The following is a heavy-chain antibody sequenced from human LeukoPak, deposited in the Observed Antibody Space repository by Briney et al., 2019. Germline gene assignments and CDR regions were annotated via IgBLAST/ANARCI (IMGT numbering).Heavy chain of an antibody. D-gene: IGHD5-18*01. J-gene: IGHJ4*02. V-gene: IGHV4-34*01. CDR3: ARVIQLWSTRVFDY. CDR1: GGSFSGYY. CDR2: INHSGST. Sequence: PSETLSLTCAVYGGSFSGYYWSWIRQPPGKGLEWIGEINHSGSTNYNPSLKSRVTISVDTSKNQFSLKLSSVTAADTAVYYCARVIQLWSTRVFDYWGQGTLVTVSS.